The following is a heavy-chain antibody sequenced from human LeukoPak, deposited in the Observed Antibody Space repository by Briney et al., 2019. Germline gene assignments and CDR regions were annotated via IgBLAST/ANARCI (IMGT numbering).Heavy chain of an antibody. J-gene: IGHJ3*02. V-gene: IGHV3-15*05. D-gene: IGHD2-21*01. CDR2: IKSKTDGGTT. CDR3: TTDWGRVVVAPLSLDAFDI. CDR1: GFTFSNAW. Sequence: GGSLRLSCAASGFTFSNAWMSWVRQAPGKGLEWVGRIKSKTDGGTTDYAAPVKGRFTISRDDSKNTLYLQVNSLKTEDTAVYYCTTDWGRVVVAPLSLDAFDIWGQGTMVTVSS.